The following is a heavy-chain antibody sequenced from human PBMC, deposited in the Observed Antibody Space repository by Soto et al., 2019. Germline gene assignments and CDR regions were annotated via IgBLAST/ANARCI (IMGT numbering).Heavy chain of an antibody. CDR1: GFTLSSDA. D-gene: IGHD3-22*01. CDR3: AARSSGYPY. Sequence: EVQLLESGGGLVQPGGSLRLSCAASGFTLSSDAMSWVRQAPGKGLEWVSLISSSGGGTYYADSVNGRFTISRDSSRNMLYLQMNILRPEDTATYYCAARSSGYPYWGQGTLVTVSS. CDR2: ISSSGGGT. J-gene: IGHJ4*02. V-gene: IGHV3-23*01.